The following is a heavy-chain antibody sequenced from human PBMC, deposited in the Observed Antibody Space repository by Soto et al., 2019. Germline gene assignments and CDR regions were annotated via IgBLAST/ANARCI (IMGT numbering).Heavy chain of an antibody. CDR1: GFTFSSYG. J-gene: IGHJ6*02. CDR3: AKAMVYRYSGYDYYYGMDV. CDR2: ISYDGSNK. V-gene: IGHV3-30*18. Sequence: GGSLRLSCAASGFTFSSYGMHWVRQAPGKGLEWVAVISYDGSNKYYADSVKGRFTISRDNSKNTLYLQMNSLRAEGTAVYYCAKAMVYRYSGYDYYYGMDVWGQGTTVTVSS. D-gene: IGHD5-12*01.